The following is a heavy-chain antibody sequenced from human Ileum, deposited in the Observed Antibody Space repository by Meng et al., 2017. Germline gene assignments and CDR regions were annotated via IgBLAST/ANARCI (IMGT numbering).Heavy chain of an antibody. J-gene: IGHJ4*02. CDR1: GDSVSSNSAA. Sequence: QVQLQQSGPGLVMPSQTLSLPCAIPGDSVSSNSAAWNWIRQSPSRGLEWLGRTYYRSKWYNNYAVSVRSRISINPDTSKNQFSLQLNSVTPEDTAVYYCARDGGAAPDYFDYWGQGTLVTVSS. V-gene: IGHV6-1*01. D-gene: IGHD3-16*01. CDR2: TYYRSKWYN. CDR3: ARDGGAAPDYFDY.